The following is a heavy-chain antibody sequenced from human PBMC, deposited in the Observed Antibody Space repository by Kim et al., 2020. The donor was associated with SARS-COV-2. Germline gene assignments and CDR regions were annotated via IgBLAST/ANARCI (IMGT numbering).Heavy chain of an antibody. CDR2: IRSKDDGGTT. CDR3: KGEMSCRGGRCYSHY. V-gene: IGHV3-49*03. CDR1: GFMFRDYI. D-gene: IGHD2-15*01. J-gene: IGHJ4*02. Sequence: GGSLRLSCTASGFMFRDYIMSWFRQAPGKGLEWVGLIRSKDDGGTTEYAASVKGRFIISRDDSTSVAHLQMNSLKNEDTAVYYCKGEMSCRGGRCYSHYWGRGTLVAVSS.